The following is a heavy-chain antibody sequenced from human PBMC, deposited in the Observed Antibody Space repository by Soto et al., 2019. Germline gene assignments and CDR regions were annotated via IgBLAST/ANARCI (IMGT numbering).Heavy chain of an antibody. V-gene: IGHV1-18*01. D-gene: IGHD3-16*01. CDR3: AMVANYVTPTPQDV. CDR2: ISPYSGNT. Sequence: QVQRVQSGDEVRKPGSSVKVSCKASGYIFVNYGIAWVRHSPGQGLEWMGWISPYSGNTHYASKVQGRLTMTTDTSKSKAYMDLGSMTSGDTAVYYCAMVANYVTPTPQDVWGQGTPVTVSS. J-gene: IGHJ6*02. CDR1: GYIFVNYG.